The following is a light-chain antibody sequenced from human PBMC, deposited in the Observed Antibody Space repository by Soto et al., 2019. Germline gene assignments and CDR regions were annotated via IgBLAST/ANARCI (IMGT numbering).Light chain of an antibody. CDR1: QSVSSSY. V-gene: IGKV3-20*01. CDR2: GAS. J-gene: IGKJ4*01. CDR3: QQFDRSILT. Sequence: EIVLTQSPGTLSLSPGERATLSCRASQSVSSSYLAWYQQKPGQAPRLIIYGASSRATGIPDRFSGSGSGTDCTLTISRLEPEDVAVYYCQQFDRSILTFGGGTKVDIK.